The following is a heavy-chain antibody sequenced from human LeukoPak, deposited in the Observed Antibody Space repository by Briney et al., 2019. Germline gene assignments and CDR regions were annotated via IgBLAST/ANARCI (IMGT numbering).Heavy chain of an antibody. CDR1: GGTFSSYA. J-gene: IGHJ4*02. CDR3: ARDPDNWNDAGY. V-gene: IGHV1-69*04. CDR2: IIPILGIA. D-gene: IGHD1-1*01. Sequence: SVKVSCKASGGTFSSYAISWVRQAPGQGLEWMGRIIPILGIANYAQKFQGRVTITADKSTSTAYMELSSLRSEDTAVYYCARDPDNWNDAGYWGQGTLVTVYS.